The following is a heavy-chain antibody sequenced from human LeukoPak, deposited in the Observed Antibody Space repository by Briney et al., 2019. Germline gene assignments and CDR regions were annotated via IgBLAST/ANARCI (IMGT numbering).Heavy chain of an antibody. CDR1: GFTFSSYG. V-gene: IGHV3-33*06. D-gene: IGHD6-13*01. Sequence: PGGALRLSCAASGFTFSSYGMHWVRQAPGKGLEWVAVIWYDGSNKYYADSVKGRFTISGDNSKNTLYMQMNSMRAEDTDVYYCAKDRDRVAAAGLFDYWGQGTLVTVSS. CDR3: AKDRDRVAAAGLFDY. CDR2: IWYDGSNK. J-gene: IGHJ4*02.